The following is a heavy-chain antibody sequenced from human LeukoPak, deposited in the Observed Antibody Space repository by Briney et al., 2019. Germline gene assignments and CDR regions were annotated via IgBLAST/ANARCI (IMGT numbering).Heavy chain of an antibody. V-gene: IGHV3-30*01. Sequence: GRSLRLSCAASGFTFSSYAMHWVRQAPGKGLEWVAVISYDGSNKYYADSVKGRFTISRDNSKNTLYLQMNSLRAEDTAVYYCARDEAYYYDSSGYYDYWGQGTLVTVSS. J-gene: IGHJ4*02. CDR1: GFTFSSYA. CDR2: ISYDGSNK. D-gene: IGHD3-22*01. CDR3: ARDEAYYYDSSGYYDY.